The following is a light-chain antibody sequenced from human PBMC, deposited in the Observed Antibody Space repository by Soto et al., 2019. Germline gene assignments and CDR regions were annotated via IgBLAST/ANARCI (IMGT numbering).Light chain of an antibody. Sequence: EIVLTQSPGTVSLSPLGTARLCFMASQNINSDYFAWYQQKPGQAPRLLIFGASTRATGIPDRFSGSGAGAYFNLTISRLETADFGVYYCQQYGSSHTFGQGTRLEIK. V-gene: IGKV3-20*01. CDR3: QQYGSSHT. CDR2: GAS. CDR1: QNINSDY. J-gene: IGKJ5*01.